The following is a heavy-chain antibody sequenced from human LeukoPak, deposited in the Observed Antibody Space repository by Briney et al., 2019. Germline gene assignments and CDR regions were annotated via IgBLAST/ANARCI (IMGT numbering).Heavy chain of an antibody. V-gene: IGHV4-61*02. D-gene: IGHD3-10*01. CDR2: IYTSGST. CDR1: GGSISTGTYY. J-gene: IGHJ4*02. Sequence: SETLSLTCTVSGGSISTGTYYWSWIRQPAGKGLEWIGRIYTSGSTNYNPSLKSRVTISIDSSKNQFALKLKSVTAADTAVYYCARDRERGMVRGILDYWGQGTLVTVSS. CDR3: ARDRERGMVRGILDY.